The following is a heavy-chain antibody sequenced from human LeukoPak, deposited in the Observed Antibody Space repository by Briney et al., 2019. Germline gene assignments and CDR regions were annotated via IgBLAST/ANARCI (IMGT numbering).Heavy chain of an antibody. CDR1: GGSFSGYY. V-gene: IGHV4-34*01. Sequence: SETLSLTCAVYGGSFSGYYWSWIRQPPGKGLEWIGEIHHSGSTNYNPSLKSRVTISVDTSKNQFSLRLSSVTAADTAVYYCARHTNYCGSGSNLFWFDPWGQGTLVTVSS. J-gene: IGHJ5*02. CDR2: IHHSGST. CDR3: ARHTNYCGSGSNLFWFDP. D-gene: IGHD3-10*01.